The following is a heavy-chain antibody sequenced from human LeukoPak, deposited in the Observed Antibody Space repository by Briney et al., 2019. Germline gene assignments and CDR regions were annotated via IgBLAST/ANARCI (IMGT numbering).Heavy chain of an antibody. D-gene: IGHD6-6*01. J-gene: IGHJ4*02. CDR2: INHSGST. CDR1: GGSFSGYY. CDR3: AREVGRYSSSSGGEYYFDY. Sequence: SETLSLTCAVYGGSFSGYYWSWIRQPPGKGLEWIGEINHSGSTNYNPSLKSRVTISVDTSKNQFSLKLSSVTAADTAVYYCAREVGRYSSSSGGEYYFDYWGQGTLVTVSS. V-gene: IGHV4-34*01.